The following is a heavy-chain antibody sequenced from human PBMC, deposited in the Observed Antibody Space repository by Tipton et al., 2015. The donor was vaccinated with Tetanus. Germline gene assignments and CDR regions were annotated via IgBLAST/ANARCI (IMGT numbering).Heavy chain of an antibody. D-gene: IGHD3-16*01. CDR3: ARDQGGGRVARLNWFGP. CDR1: DGPVSSGGHY. V-gene: IGHV4-31*03. Sequence: TLSLTCTVSDGPVSSGGHYWGWVRHRPGKGLEWIGYIYYSGSTFYNPSLKSRVTISVDTSNNQFSLKLSSVTAADTAVYYCARDQGGGRVARLNWFGPWGQGTLVTVSS. CDR2: IYYSGST. J-gene: IGHJ5*02.